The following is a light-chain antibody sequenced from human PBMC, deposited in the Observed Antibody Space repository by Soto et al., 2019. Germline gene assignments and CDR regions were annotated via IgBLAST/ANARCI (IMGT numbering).Light chain of an antibody. CDR3: QQYNNWPRT. Sequence: GVSQSPSTLSVSTGERATLSCRASQSVSINLAWYQQKPGQAPRLLIYGASTRATGIPARFSDSGSGTEFTLTISSLQSEDFAVYYCQQYNNWPRTFAQGTKVAIK. J-gene: IGKJ1*01. CDR2: GAS. CDR1: QSVSIN. V-gene: IGKV3-15*01.